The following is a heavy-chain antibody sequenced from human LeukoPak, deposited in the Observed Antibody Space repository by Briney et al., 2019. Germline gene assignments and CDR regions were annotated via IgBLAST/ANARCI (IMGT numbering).Heavy chain of an antibody. CDR1: GGSFSGYY. V-gene: IGHV4-34*01. J-gene: IGHJ4*02. Sequence: SETLSLTCAVYGGSFSGYYWSWIRQPPGKGLEWIGEINHSGSTNYNPSLKSQVTISVDTSKNQFSLKLSSVTAADTAVYYCAREGSVYFDYWGQGTLVTVSS. CDR3: AREGSVYFDY. CDR2: INHSGST.